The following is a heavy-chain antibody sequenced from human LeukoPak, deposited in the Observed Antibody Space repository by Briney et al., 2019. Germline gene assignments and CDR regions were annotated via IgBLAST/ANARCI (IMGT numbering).Heavy chain of an antibody. J-gene: IGHJ4*02. CDR1: GGSFSGYY. CDR2: INHSGST. D-gene: IGHD6-13*01. Sequence: SETLSLTCAVYGGSFSGYYWSWIRQPPGKGLEWIGEINHSGSTNYNPSLKSRVTISVDTSKNQFSLQLNSVTPEDTAVYYCARDTRGIAAEVFDYWGQGTLVTVSS. V-gene: IGHV4-34*01. CDR3: ARDTRGIAAEVFDY.